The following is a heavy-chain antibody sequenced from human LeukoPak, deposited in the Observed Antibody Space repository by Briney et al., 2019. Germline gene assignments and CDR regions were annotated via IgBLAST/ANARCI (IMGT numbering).Heavy chain of an antibody. V-gene: IGHV1-2*02. CDR3: ARVKVKRSSSAPPVYYYYMDV. D-gene: IGHD6-6*01. Sequence: GASVKVSCKASGSTFTGYYMHWVRQAPGQGLEWMGWINPNSGGTNYAQKFQGRVTMTRDTSISTAYMELSRLRSDDTAVYYCARVKVKRSSSAPPVYYYYMDVWGKGTTVTVSS. CDR2: INPNSGGT. CDR1: GSTFTGYY. J-gene: IGHJ6*03.